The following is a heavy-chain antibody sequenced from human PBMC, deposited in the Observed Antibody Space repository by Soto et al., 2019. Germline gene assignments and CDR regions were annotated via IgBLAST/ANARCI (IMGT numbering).Heavy chain of an antibody. D-gene: IGHD6-13*01. Sequence: GGSLRLSCAASGFTFNSYGMHWVRQAPGKGLEWVVVISYDGGSTYYADSVKGRFTISRDNSKNTLYLQMNSLRPEDTAIYYCGKDSGYSSSWFFSPIDYWGQGTLVTVSS. CDR2: ISYDGGST. V-gene: IGHV3-30*18. CDR3: GKDSGYSSSWFFSPIDY. J-gene: IGHJ4*02. CDR1: GFTFNSYG.